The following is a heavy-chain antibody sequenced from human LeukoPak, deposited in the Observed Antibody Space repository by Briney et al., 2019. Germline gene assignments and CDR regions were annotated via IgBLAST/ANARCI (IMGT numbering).Heavy chain of an antibody. CDR2: ISWNSGYI. V-gene: IGHV3-9*01. D-gene: IGHD6-19*01. J-gene: IGHJ4*02. CDR3: AKVRGTYSSGYFFDY. Sequence: GGSLRLSCAASGFTFDNYAMHWVRQAPGKGLVWLSIISWNSGYIGYADSVKGRFTISRDNAKKSLDLQMNSLRAEDTAFYYCAKVRGTYSSGYFFDYWGQGTLVTVSS. CDR1: GFTFDNYA.